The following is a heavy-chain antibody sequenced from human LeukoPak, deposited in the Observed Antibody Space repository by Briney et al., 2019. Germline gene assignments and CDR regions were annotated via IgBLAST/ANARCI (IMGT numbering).Heavy chain of an antibody. CDR2: ISASGGST. V-gene: IGHV3-23*01. Sequence: GSLRLSCAASGFTFSSYAMSWVRQAPGKGLEWVSAISASGGSTHYADSVKGRFTISRDNSKNTPFLQMNSLRAEDTAVYYCAKADGSWTYDPWGQGTLVTVSS. J-gene: IGHJ5*02. D-gene: IGHD5-24*01. CDR1: GFTFSSYA. CDR3: AKADGSWTYDP.